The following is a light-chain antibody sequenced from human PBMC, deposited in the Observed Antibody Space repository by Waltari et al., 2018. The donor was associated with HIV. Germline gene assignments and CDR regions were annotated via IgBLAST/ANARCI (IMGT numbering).Light chain of an antibody. CDR1: ISNIGEGYD. CDR3: QSYDGSLGGYV. V-gene: IGLV1-40*01. Sequence: SVLTQPPSVSGAPGQRVTISCTETISNIGEGYDVHWYQQLPGTAPKLLIYGHTNRPSGVPDRFSGSKSGTSASLAITGLQAEDEADYYCQSYDGSLGGYVFGTGTAVTVL. J-gene: IGLJ1*01. CDR2: GHT.